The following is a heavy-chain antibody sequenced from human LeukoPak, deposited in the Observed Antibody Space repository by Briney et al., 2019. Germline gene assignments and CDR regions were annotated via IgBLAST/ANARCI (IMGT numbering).Heavy chain of an antibody. Sequence: SQTLSLTCTVSGGSISRGSYYWSWIRQPAGTGLEWIGRIYTSGSTNYNPSLKSRVTMSLDTSKNQVSLNLRSVTAADTAVYYCARGGIVATIGFDYWGQGTLVTVSS. J-gene: IGHJ4*02. CDR2: IYTSGST. CDR1: GGSISRGSYY. CDR3: ARGGIVATIGFDY. V-gene: IGHV4-61*02. D-gene: IGHD5-12*01.